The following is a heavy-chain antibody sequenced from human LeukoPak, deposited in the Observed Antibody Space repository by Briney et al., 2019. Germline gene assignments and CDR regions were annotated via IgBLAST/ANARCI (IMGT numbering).Heavy chain of an antibody. V-gene: IGHV3-48*01. Sequence: PGGSLRLSCAASGFTFDDYGMSWVRQAPGKGLEWVSYISSSSSTIYYADSVKGRFTISRDNAKNSLYLQMNSLRAEDTAVYYCARDLAAVLFDYWGQGTLVTVSS. CDR1: GFTFDDYG. D-gene: IGHD6-25*01. J-gene: IGHJ4*02. CDR3: ARDLAAVLFDY. CDR2: ISSSSSTI.